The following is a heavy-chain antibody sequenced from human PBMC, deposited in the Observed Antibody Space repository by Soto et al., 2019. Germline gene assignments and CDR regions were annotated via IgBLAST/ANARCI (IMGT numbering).Heavy chain of an antibody. V-gene: IGHV4-34*01. Sequence: PSETLSLTCAVYGGSFSGYYWSWIRQPPGKGLEWIGESNHSGSTNYNPSLKSRVTISVDTSKNQFSLKLSSVTAADTAVYYCARGNGADSSSWYSYYYYYYGMDVWGQGTTVTVSS. J-gene: IGHJ6*02. CDR2: SNHSGST. CDR3: ARGNGADSSSWYSYYYYYYGMDV. D-gene: IGHD6-13*01. CDR1: GGSFSGYY.